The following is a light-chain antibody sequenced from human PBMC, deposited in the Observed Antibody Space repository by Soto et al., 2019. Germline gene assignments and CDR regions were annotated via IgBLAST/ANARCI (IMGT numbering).Light chain of an antibody. CDR1: QDISNN. Sequence: DIQMTQSPSSLSASVGDRVTITCQASQDISNNLNWYQQTSGKAPKLLIYGAYNLETGVPSRFTGSQSGTDFTFTITSLQPEDVATYFCPQCDNLPPTFGGGPKVEI. J-gene: IGKJ4*01. CDR3: PQCDNLPPT. V-gene: IGKV1-33*01. CDR2: GAY.